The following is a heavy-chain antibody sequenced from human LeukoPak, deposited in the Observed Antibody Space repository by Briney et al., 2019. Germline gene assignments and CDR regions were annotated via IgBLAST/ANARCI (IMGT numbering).Heavy chain of an antibody. D-gene: IGHD1-14*01. CDR3: ASTTRVYFDY. J-gene: IGHJ4*02. Sequence: GGSLRLSCAASGFTFSSYGMHWVRQAPGKGLEWVAVIWYGGSNKYYADSVKGRFTISRDNSKNTLYLQMNSLRAEDTAVYYCASTTRVYFDYWGQGTLVTVSS. V-gene: IGHV3-33*08. CDR2: IWYGGSNK. CDR1: GFTFSSYG.